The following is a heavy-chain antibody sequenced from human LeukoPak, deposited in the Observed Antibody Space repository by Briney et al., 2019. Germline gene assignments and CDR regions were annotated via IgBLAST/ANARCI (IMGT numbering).Heavy chain of an antibody. CDR1: GGTFSSDA. CDR2: IIPIFGTA. CDR3: ASRRDYYGSGSYPNWFGP. D-gene: IGHD3-10*01. Sequence: SVKVSCKASGGTFSSDAISRVRQAPGQGLEWMGGIIPIFGTANYAQKFQGRVTITADESTSTAYMELSSLRSEDTAVYYCASRRDYYGSGSYPNWFGPWGQGTLVTVSS. J-gene: IGHJ5*02. V-gene: IGHV1-69*13.